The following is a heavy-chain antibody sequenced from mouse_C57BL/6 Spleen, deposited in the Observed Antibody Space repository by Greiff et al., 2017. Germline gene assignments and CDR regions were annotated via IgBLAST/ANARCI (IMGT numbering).Heavy chain of an antibody. CDR3: ARPLYYGSSHYFDY. Sequence: EVMLVESGGDLVKPGGSLKLSCAASGFTFSSYGMSWVRQTPDKRLEWVATISSGGSYTYYPDSVKGRFTISRDNAKNTLYLQMSSLKSEDTAMYYCARPLYYGSSHYFDYWGQGTTLTVSS. D-gene: IGHD1-1*01. V-gene: IGHV5-6*02. CDR2: ISSGGSYT. CDR1: GFTFSSYG. J-gene: IGHJ2*01.